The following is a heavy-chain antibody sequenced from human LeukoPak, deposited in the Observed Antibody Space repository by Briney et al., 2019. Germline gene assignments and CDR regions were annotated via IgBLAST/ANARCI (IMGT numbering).Heavy chain of an antibody. Sequence: GESLRLSCAASGFTFSNYWMSWVRQAPGKGPEWVANIKEDGRETYYLDPVEGRFTISRDNARNSLELQMNSLRVEDTAVYYCVKAQNFRPSAFFDSWGQGTLVTVSS. V-gene: IGHV3-7*01. J-gene: IGHJ4*02. CDR1: GFTFSNYW. CDR3: VKAQNFRPSAFFDS. CDR2: IKEDGRET. D-gene: IGHD1-7*01.